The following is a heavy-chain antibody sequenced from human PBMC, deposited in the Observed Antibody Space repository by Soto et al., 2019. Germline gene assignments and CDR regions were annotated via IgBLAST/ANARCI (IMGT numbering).Heavy chain of an antibody. J-gene: IGHJ4*02. Sequence: GGSLRLSCAASGFTLSSYAMHWVRQAPGKGLEWVAAISYDGSNKYYADSVKGRFTISRDNSKNTLYLQMNSLRAEDTAVYYCARGPSSLTRFDYWGQGTLVTVSS. CDR2: ISYDGSNK. CDR3: ARGPSSLTRFDY. D-gene: IGHD2-2*01. CDR1: GFTLSSYA. V-gene: IGHV3-30-3*01.